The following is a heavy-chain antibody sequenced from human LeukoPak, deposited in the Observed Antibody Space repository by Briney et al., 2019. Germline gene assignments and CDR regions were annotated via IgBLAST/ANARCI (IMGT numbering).Heavy chain of an antibody. CDR2: INPSGGST. Sequence: ASVKVSCKASGYTFTRYYMHWVRQAPGQGLEWMGIINPSGGSTSYAQKFQGRVTMTRDTSTSTVYMELSSLRSDDTAIYYCARARGLYSSGWYYFDYWGQGTLVTVSS. D-gene: IGHD6-19*01. J-gene: IGHJ4*02. CDR1: GYTFTRYY. V-gene: IGHV1-46*01. CDR3: ARARGLYSSGWYYFDY.